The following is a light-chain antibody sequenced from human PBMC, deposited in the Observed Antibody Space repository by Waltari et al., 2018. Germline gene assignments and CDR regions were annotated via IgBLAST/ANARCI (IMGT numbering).Light chain of an antibody. V-gene: IGLV2-23*02. CDR3: CSYRSGSTYV. CDR2: EVD. J-gene: IGLJ1*01. Sequence: QSALPPPASVSGSPGPSITISCPGTNSAVGGWHRVSWYQQYSGKAPKIIIYEVDKRPSAVSNRCSGSKSGNTASLTISGLQAEDEADYFCCSYRSGSTYVFGTGTTVTVL. CDR1: NSAVGGWHR.